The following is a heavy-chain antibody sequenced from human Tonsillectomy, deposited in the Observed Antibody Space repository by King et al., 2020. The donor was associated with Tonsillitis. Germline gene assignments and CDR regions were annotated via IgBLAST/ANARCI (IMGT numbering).Heavy chain of an antibody. CDR1: GFIFSSYG. Sequence: VQLVESGGGVVQPGGSLRLSCAASGFIFSSYGMHWVRQAPGKGLEWVAFIRYDGSKKYYAESVKGRFTISRDNSKKTLYLQMNSLRAEDTAVYYCAKNYYDSSGHYYFDYWGQGTLVTVSS. CDR3: AKNYYDSSGHYYFDY. V-gene: IGHV3-30*02. CDR2: IRYDGSKK. D-gene: IGHD3-22*01. J-gene: IGHJ4*02.